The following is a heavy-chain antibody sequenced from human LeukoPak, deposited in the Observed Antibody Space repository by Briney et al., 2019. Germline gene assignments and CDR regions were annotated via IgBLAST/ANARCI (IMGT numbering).Heavy chain of an antibody. CDR1: GFTFSSYA. Sequence: GGSLRLSCAASGFTFSSYAMSWVRQAPGKGLEWVSAISGSGGSTYYADSVKGRFTISRDNSKSTLYLQMNSLRAEDTAVYYCAKDVEDWANWNYGTFDYWGQGTLVTVSS. D-gene: IGHD1-7*01. CDR3: AKDVEDWANWNYGTFDY. V-gene: IGHV3-23*01. CDR2: ISGSGGST. J-gene: IGHJ4*02.